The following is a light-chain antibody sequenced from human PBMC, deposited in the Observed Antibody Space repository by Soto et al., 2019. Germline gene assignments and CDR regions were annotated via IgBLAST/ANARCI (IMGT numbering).Light chain of an antibody. CDR1: QNVYNN. CDR2: DAS. V-gene: IGKV3-15*01. Sequence: EIVMTQSPATLSVSPGEGATLSCKASQNVYNNLAWYQQRPGQPPRLLIYDASTRATGISARFSGSEYGTEFTLTISSLQSEDFAVYFCQQWRNWPLTFGGGTKVEIK. CDR3: QQWRNWPLT. J-gene: IGKJ4*01.